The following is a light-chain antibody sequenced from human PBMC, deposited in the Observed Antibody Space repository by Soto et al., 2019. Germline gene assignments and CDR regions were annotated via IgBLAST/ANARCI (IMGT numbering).Light chain of an antibody. CDR3: CSYAGNYIYV. Sequence: QSVLTQPRSVSGSPGQSVTISCTGTNSDVGGYDYVSWYQQHPGKAPKLMIYDVTKRPSGVPHRFSGSKSGNTASLTISGLQADDEADYYCCSYAGNYIYVFGTGTKLTVL. CDR1: NSDVGGYDY. J-gene: IGLJ1*01. CDR2: DVT. V-gene: IGLV2-11*01.